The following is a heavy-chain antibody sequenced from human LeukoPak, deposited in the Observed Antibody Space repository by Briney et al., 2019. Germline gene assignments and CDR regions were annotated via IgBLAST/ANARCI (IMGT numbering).Heavy chain of an antibody. D-gene: IGHD3-3*01. J-gene: IGHJ6*03. CDR2: IIPIFGTA. CDR1: GGTFSSYA. CDR3: AREITIFYQGYYYMDV. V-gene: IGHV1-69*05. Sequence: ASVKVSCKASGGTFSSYAISWVRQAPGQGLEWMGGIIPIFGTANYAQKFQGRVTITTDESTSTAYMELSSLRSEDTAVYYCAREITIFYQGYYYMDVWGKGTTVTVSS.